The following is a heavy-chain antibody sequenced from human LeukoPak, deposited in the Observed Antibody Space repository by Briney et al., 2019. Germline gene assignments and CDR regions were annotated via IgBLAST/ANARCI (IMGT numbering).Heavy chain of an antibody. CDR1: GFIFGTPC. V-gene: IGHV3-15*01. CDR3: ITGNY. Sequence: AGGSLRLSWAPYGFIFGTPCMDWVRQAPGKGLEWVGRIKSKSDGGTTDYAAPVIGRFTISRDDSKGTLYLQMNSLKMEDTAVAYCITGNYWGQGTLVTVSS. D-gene: IGHD3-10*01. J-gene: IGHJ4*02. CDR2: IKSKSDGGTT.